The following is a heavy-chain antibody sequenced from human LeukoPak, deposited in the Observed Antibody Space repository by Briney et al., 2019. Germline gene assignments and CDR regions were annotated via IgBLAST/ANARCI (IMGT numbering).Heavy chain of an antibody. CDR1: GFTFSRYW. J-gene: IGHJ4*02. Sequence: PGGSLRLSCAASGFTFSRYWMCWVRQAPGKGLEWVANIKEDGSEKFYLDSVKGRFTISRDNAKNSLYLQMNSLRVDDTAVYYCASEYATGLEPGWDYWGQGIPVTVSS. CDR3: ASEYATGLEPGWDY. D-gene: IGHD2-2*01. V-gene: IGHV3-7*01. CDR2: IKEDGSEK.